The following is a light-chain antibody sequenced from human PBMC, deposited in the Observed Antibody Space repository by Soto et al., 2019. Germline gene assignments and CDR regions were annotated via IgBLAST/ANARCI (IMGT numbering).Light chain of an antibody. Sequence: EIVLTQSPGTLSLSPGERATLSCRASQGVSSSYLAWYQQKPGQAPRLLIYGASSRATGIADRFSGSGSGTDFTLTISRLEPEDFAVYYCQLYGSIPPVTFSQGTKVDIK. CDR2: GAS. CDR1: QGVSSSY. J-gene: IGKJ1*01. CDR3: QLYGSIPPVT. V-gene: IGKV3-20*01.